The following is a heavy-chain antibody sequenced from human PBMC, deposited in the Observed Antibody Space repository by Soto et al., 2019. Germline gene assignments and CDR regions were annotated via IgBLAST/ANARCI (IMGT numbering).Heavy chain of an antibody. CDR1: GFTFSSYG. CDR3: AKDKSTSAYYSYGMDV. J-gene: IGHJ6*02. Sequence: GGSLRLSCAASGFTFSSYGMHWVRQAPGKGLEWVAVISYDGSNKYYADSVKGRFTISRDNSKNTLYLQMNSLRAEDTAVYYCAKDKSTSAYYSYGMDVWGQGTTVTVSS. V-gene: IGHV3-30*18. CDR2: ISYDGSNK.